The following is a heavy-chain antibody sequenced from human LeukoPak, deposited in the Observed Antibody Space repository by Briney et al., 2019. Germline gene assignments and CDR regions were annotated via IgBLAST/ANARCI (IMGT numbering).Heavy chain of an antibody. CDR2: IIPIFGTA. CDR3: ARSFDYCSGGSCYSGSHYYYYMDV. CDR1: GGTFSSYA. J-gene: IGHJ6*03. D-gene: IGHD2-15*01. V-gene: IGHV1-69*13. Sequence: SVKVSCKASGGTFSSYAISWVRQAPGQGLEWMGGIIPIFGTANYAQKFRGRVTITADESTSTAYMELSSLRSEDTAVYYCARSFDYCSGGSCYSGSHYYYYMDVWGKGTTVTVSS.